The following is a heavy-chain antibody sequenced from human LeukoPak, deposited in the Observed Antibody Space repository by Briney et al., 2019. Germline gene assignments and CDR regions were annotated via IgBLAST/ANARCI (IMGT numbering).Heavy chain of an antibody. CDR3: ARMSTVATYFDY. CDR2: IYSGGST. V-gene: IGHV3-66*02. CDR1: GFTVSSNY. Sequence: GGSLRLSCAASGFTVSSNYMSWVRQAPGKGLEWASVIYSGGSTYYADSVKGRFTISRDNSKNTLYLQMNSLRAEDTAVYYCARMSTVATYFDYWGQGTLVTVSS. D-gene: IGHD4-11*01. J-gene: IGHJ4*02.